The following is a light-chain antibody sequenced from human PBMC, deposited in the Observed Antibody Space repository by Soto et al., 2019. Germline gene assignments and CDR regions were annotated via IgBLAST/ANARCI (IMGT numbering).Light chain of an antibody. CDR2: KVS. CDR1: QSLIHSDGNTY. V-gene: IGKV2-30*02. CDR3: LQGTHWPWT. Sequence: DVVMTQSPHSLPVTLGQPASISCRSSQSLIHSDGNTYLNWFQQRPGQSSRRLIYKVSDRDSGVPDRFSGSGSGTDFTLKISRVEAEDVGVYYCLQGTHWPWTFGQGTEVVIK. J-gene: IGKJ1*01.